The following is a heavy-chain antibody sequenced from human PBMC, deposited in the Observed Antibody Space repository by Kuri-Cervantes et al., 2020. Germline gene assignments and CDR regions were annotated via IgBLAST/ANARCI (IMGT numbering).Heavy chain of an antibody. CDR3: ASVSVIYWYFDL. V-gene: IGHV3-74*01. CDR1: GFTFSSSW. J-gene: IGHJ2*01. CDR2: ISSDGSSF. D-gene: IGHD2-21*01. Sequence: GESLKISCAASGFTFSSSWMHWVRQAPGKGLVWVSRISSDGSSFSHADSVKGRFTISRDNAKNSLYLQMNSLRPEDTAVYYCASVSVIYWYFDLWGRGTLVTVSS.